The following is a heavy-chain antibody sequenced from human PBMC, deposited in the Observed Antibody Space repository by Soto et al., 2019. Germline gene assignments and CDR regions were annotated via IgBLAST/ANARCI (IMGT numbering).Heavy chain of an antibody. Sequence: QVQIVQSGAEEKKPGASVKVSCKASGYTFTSYSMHWVRQAPGQRLEWMGWINVGNGNTKYSQKFQGRVTITTDTSASTAYMELSSLTSEDTAVYYCARERRGSGSRWFDPWGQGTLVTVSS. J-gene: IGHJ5*02. CDR3: ARERRGSGSRWFDP. V-gene: IGHV1-3*05. D-gene: IGHD6-19*01. CDR1: GYTFTSYS. CDR2: INVGNGNT.